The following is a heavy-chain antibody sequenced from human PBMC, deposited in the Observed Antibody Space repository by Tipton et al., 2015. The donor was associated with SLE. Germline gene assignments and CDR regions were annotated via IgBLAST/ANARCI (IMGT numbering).Heavy chain of an antibody. Sequence: QSGAEVKKPGASVKVSCKASGYTFTGYYMHWVRQAPGQGLEWMGRSNPNSGGTNYAQKFQGMVTMTMDTSISTAYMELSRLRSDDTAVYYSARALIRRTLDGMDVWGQGTTVTVSS. V-gene: IGHV1-2*06. J-gene: IGHJ6*02. CDR1: GYTFTGYY. CDR2: SNPNSGGT. D-gene: IGHD3/OR15-3a*01. CDR3: ARALIRRTLDGMDV.